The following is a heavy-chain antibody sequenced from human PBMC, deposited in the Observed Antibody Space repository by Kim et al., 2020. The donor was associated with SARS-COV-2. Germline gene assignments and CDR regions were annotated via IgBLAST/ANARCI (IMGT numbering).Heavy chain of an antibody. CDR2: IKSKTDGGTT. D-gene: IGHD4-4*01. CDR1: GFTFSNAW. CDR3: TTSPRHSYSNFVY. J-gene: IGHJ4*02. V-gene: IGHV3-15*01. Sequence: GGSLRLSCAASGFTFSNAWMSWVRQAPGKGLEWVGRIKSKTDGGTTDYAAPVKGRFTISRDDSKNTLYLQMNSLKTEDTAVYYCTTSPRHSYSNFVYWGQGTLVTVSS.